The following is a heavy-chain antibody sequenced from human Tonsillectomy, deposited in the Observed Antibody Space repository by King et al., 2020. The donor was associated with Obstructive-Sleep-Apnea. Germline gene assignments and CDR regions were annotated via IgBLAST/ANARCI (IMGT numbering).Heavy chain of an antibody. CDR2: IDPSDSYT. CDR1: GYSFTTYW. D-gene: IGHD4-17*01. CDR3: ARPVYGDDALDV. V-gene: IGHV5-10-1*01. J-gene: IGHJ3*01. Sequence: VQLVESGAQLKKSGESLRISCKTSGYSFTTYWIYWVRQMPGKGLEWMGRIDPSDSYTNYSPSFQGHVFISADNSISTAYLQWSSLKASDTAMYYCARPVYGDDALDVWGQGKMVTVSS.